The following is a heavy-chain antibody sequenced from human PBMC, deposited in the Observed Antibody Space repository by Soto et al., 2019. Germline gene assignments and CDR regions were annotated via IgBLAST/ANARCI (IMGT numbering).Heavy chain of an antibody. CDR2: IWYDGSNK. CDR1: GFNFSDYG. V-gene: IGHV3-33*01. Sequence: QVYLVESGGGVVQPGWSLRLSCAASGFNFSDYGINWLRQAPGKGLEWVAVIWYDGSNKYYADSVKGRFTIYRDNSKNTVSVQMKSLRADDTAVYYCARDRVSRSRCSGLECYYYGMDVWGQGTTVTVSS. CDR3: ARDRVSRSRCSGLECYYYGMDV. D-gene: IGHD3-3*01. J-gene: IGHJ6*02.